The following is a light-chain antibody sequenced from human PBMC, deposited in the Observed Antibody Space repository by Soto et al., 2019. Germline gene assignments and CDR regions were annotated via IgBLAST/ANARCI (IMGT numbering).Light chain of an antibody. CDR2: EVS. J-gene: IGLJ1*01. V-gene: IGLV2-14*01. CDR3: GSWDSSLSAYV. CDR1: SSDIGYYNY. Sequence: QSALTQPASVSGSPGQSITISCTGTSSDIGYYNYVSWYQQHPAKAPKLMISEVSNRPSGVSNRFSGSKSGNTASLTISGLQAEDEADYYCGSWDSSLSAYVFGTGTQVTVL.